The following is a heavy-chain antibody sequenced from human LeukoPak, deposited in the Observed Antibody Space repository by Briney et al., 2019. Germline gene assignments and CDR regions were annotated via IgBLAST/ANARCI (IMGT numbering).Heavy chain of an antibody. CDR2: IRSKAYGGTT. CDR3: TRARGDYGDYLTPSYYFDY. J-gene: IGHJ4*02. Sequence: PGGSVRLSCTASGLTFGDYAMSWFRQAPGKGLEWVGFIRSKAYGGTTEYAASVKGRFTISRDDSKSIAYLQMNSLRTEDTAVYYCTRARGDYGDYLTPSYYFDYWGQGTLVTVSS. V-gene: IGHV3-49*03. D-gene: IGHD4-17*01. CDR1: GLTFGDYA.